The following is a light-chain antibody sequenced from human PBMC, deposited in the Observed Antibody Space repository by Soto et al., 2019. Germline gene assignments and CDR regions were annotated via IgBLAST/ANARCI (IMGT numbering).Light chain of an antibody. CDR2: RNI. V-gene: IGLV1-47*01. Sequence: QSVLTQSPSASGTPGQRATISCSGSSSNIGVNYVYWYQQLPGTAPKLLIYRNIQRPSGVPDRFSGSKSGTSASLAISGLRSEDEADYYCAAWDDSLSGVVFGGGTKLTVL. CDR3: AAWDDSLSGVV. CDR1: SSNIGVNY. J-gene: IGLJ3*02.